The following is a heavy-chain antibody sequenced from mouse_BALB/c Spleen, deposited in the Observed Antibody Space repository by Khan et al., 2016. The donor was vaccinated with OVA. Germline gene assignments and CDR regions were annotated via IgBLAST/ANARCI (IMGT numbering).Heavy chain of an antibody. CDR2: ISYSGST. J-gene: IGHJ2*01. D-gene: IGHD1-2*01. V-gene: IGHV3-2*02. CDR3: ARTARIKY. Sequence: VQLKESGPGLVKPSQSLSLTCTVTGYSITSGYGWNWIRQFPGNKLEWMGYISYSGSTNYNPSLKSRISITRDTSKNQFFLQLNSVTTEDTATYYCARTARIKYWGQGTTPTGSS. CDR1: GYSITSGYG.